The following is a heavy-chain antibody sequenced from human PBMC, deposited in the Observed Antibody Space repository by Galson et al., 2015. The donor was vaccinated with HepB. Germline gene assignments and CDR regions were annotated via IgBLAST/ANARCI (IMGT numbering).Heavy chain of an antibody. J-gene: IGHJ4*02. CDR2: INWNGGST. D-gene: IGHD5-12*01. CDR1: GFTFDDYG. Sequence: SLRLSCAASGFTFDDYGMSWVRQAPGKGLEWVSGINWNGGSTGYADSVKGRFTISRDNAKNSLYLQMNSLRAEDTALYYCARDADWATITPIDYWGQGTLVTVSS. CDR3: ARDADWATITPIDY. V-gene: IGHV3-20*04.